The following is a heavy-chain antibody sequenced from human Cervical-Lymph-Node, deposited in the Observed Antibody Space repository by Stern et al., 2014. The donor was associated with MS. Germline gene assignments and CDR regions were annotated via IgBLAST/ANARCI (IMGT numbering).Heavy chain of an antibody. Sequence: QVQLVQSGGDVVRPGGSVKGSCEASGYTFTAYFLHWVRQAPGQGLEWVEWISRKTGSATYAQKFQDWVAMTRDTSINTGYMEVSSLRSDDTAVYYCARDRGSYSDYWGQGTLVAVSS. CDR2: ISRKTGSA. D-gene: IGHD1-26*01. J-gene: IGHJ4*02. V-gene: IGHV1-2*04. CDR3: ARDRGSYSDY. CDR1: GYTFTAYF.